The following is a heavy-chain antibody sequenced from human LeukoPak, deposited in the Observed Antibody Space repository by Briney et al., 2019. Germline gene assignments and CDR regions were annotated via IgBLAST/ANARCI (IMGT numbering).Heavy chain of an antibody. CDR2: TYYRSKWYN. V-gene: IGHV6-1*01. CDR1: GDSVSSNSAA. CDR3: ARDPLGIAAAGTQVYNWFDP. Sequence: SQTLSLTCAISGDSVSSNSAAWNWIRQSPSRGLEWLGRTYYRSKWYNDYAVSVKSRITINPDTSKNQFSLQLNSVTPEDMAVYYCARDPLGIAAAGTQVYNWFDPWGQGTLVTVSS. D-gene: IGHD6-13*01. J-gene: IGHJ5*02.